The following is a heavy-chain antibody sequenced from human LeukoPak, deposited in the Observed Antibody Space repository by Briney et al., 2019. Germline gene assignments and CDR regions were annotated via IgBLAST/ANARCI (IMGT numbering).Heavy chain of an antibody. CDR1: GFTFGTYG. Sequence: GGSLRLSCAASGFTFGTYGMHWVRQAPGKGLEWVAVISYDGSNKYYADSVKGRFTISRDNSDNTLYLQMNSLTAEDAAVYYCARGHSGGVWGQGTLVTVSS. D-gene: IGHD4-23*01. V-gene: IGHV3-30*03. CDR3: ARGHSGGV. J-gene: IGHJ4*02. CDR2: ISYDGSNK.